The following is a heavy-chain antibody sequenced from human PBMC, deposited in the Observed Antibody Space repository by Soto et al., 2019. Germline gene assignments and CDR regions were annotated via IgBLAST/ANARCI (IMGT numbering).Heavy chain of an antibody. CDR2: IIPILGTA. J-gene: IGHJ4*02. CDR3: ARVEGSGSPAHY. CDR1: GGTFSSYA. Sequence: GASVKGSCRASGGTFSSYAISWVRQAPGQGLEWMGGIIPILGTANFAQKFQGRVTITADESTSTAYMELSSLRSEDTAVYYCARVEGSGSPAHYWGQGTLVTVSS. D-gene: IGHD3-10*01. V-gene: IGHV1-69*13.